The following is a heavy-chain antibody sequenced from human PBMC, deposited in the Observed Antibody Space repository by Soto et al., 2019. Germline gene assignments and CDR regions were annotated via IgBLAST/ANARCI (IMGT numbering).Heavy chain of an antibody. D-gene: IGHD6-13*01. J-gene: IGHJ6*02. CDR1: GYTFTGYY. CDR2: IVVGSGNT. V-gene: IGHV1-58*02. Sequence: GASVKVSCKASGYTFTGYYMQWVRQARGQRLEWIGWIVVGSGNTNYAQKFQERVTITRDMSTSTAYMELSSLRSEDTAVYYCAASGKAGYSSSWKGKYYYGMDVWGQGTTVTAP. CDR3: AASGKAGYSSSWKGKYYYGMDV.